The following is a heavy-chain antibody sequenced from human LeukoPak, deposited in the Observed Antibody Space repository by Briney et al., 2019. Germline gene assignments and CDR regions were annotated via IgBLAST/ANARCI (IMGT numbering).Heavy chain of an antibody. CDR2: IIPNFGTA. D-gene: IGHD1-7*01. V-gene: IGHV1-69*05. J-gene: IGHJ4*02. CDR3: ASTRGITGTTDFDY. CDR1: GGTFSSYA. Sequence: SVKVSCKASGGTFSSYAISWVRQAPGQGLEWMGGIIPNFGTANYAQKFQGRVTITTDESTSTAYMELSSLRSEDTAVYYCASTRGITGTTDFDYWGQGTLVTVSS.